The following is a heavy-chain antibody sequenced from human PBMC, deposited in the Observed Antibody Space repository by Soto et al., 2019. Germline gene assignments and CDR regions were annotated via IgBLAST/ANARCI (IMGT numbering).Heavy chain of an antibody. D-gene: IGHD2-15*01. CDR2: ISSRATT. J-gene: IGHJ4*02. CDR3: VRHYCDGGNCYQFDH. V-gene: IGHV4-59*08. CDR1: GGSISSDY. Sequence: SETLSLTCTVSGGSISSDYCSWIRQSPGKGLEWIGVISSRATTNYNPSLKSRAIVSIDTSKNQFSLKLFSVAAADTAVYYCVRHYCDGGNCYQFDHWGQGTPVTVSS.